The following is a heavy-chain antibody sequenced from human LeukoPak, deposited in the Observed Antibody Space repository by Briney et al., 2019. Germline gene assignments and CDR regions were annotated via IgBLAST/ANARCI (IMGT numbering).Heavy chain of an antibody. CDR3: ARGALHVFDY. CDR1: GFTFSDYE. J-gene: IGHJ4*02. CDR2: ISTSGSTT. V-gene: IGHV3-48*03. Sequence: PGGSLRLSCAASGFTFSDYEINWVRQAPGKGLEWVSCISTSGSTTYYADSVKGRFTISRDNAKNSLFLQMNTITVEDTAVYYCARGALHVFDYWGQGTPVTVSS. D-gene: IGHD3-10*02.